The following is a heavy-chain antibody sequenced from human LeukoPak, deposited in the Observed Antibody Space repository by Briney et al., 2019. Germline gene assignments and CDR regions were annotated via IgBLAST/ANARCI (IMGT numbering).Heavy chain of an antibody. Sequence: SETLSLTCTVSGGSISSGGYYWSWIRQHPGKGLEWIVYIYYSGSTYYNPSLKSRVTISVDTSKNQFSLKLSSVTAADTAVYYCARSSGGWYSSNFDYWGQGTLVTVSS. CDR2: IYYSGST. D-gene: IGHD6-19*01. CDR1: GGSISSGGYY. J-gene: IGHJ4*02. CDR3: ARSSGGWYSSNFDY. V-gene: IGHV4-31*03.